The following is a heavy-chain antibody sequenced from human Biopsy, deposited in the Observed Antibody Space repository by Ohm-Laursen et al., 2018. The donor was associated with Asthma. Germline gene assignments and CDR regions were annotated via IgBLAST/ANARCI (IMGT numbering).Heavy chain of an antibody. CDR3: ARDAYSSGLYDDFES. Sequence: SLRLSCAASGFTFSDYYRSWLRPAPGKGLAWISYFNGKSHSIENAASVKGRVTISRDNAKNSLYLQMNSLRAEDTAVYYCARDAYSSGLYDDFESWGQGTLVNVSS. CDR2: FNGKSHSI. V-gene: IGHV3-11*01. D-gene: IGHD6-19*01. J-gene: IGHJ4*02. CDR1: GFTFSDYY.